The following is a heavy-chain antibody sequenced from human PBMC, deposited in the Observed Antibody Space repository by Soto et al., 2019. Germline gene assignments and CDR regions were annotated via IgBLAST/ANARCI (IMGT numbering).Heavy chain of an antibody. J-gene: IGHJ4*02. CDR1: GYSFIDYD. D-gene: IGHD3-9*01. V-gene: IGHV1-2*02. CDR3: ARPPGYISDWYYFDL. Sequence: QVQLVQSGAEVKKPGASVKVSCEASGYSFIDYDIHWVRQAPGQGFEWMGRISPKSGGTNYAQKFEGRVPMTWDTSLNTAYMELSSLKSDDTAVYYCARPPGYISDWYYFDLWGQGTRVTVSS. CDR2: ISPKSGGT.